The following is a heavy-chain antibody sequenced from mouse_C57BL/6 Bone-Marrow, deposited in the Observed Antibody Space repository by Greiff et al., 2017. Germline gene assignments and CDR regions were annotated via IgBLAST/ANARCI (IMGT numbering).Heavy chain of an antibody. J-gene: IGHJ2*01. CDR3: ARQGYYYGSSYAY. Sequence: EVKLVESGGGLVKPGGSLKLSCAASGFTFSSYTMSWVRQTPEKRLEWVATISGGGGNTYYPDSVKGRFTISRDNAKNPLYLQMSSLRSEDTALYYCARQGYYYGSSYAYWGQGTTLTVAS. V-gene: IGHV5-9*01. CDR2: ISGGGGNT. D-gene: IGHD1-1*01. CDR1: GFTFSSYT.